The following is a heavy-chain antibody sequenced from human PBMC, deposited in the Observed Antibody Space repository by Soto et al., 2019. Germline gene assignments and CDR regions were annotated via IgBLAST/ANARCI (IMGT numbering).Heavy chain of an antibody. CDR1: GFTFTKYG. CDR2: IWYDGSNK. D-gene: IGHD2-21*01. J-gene: IGHJ6*02. Sequence: QVQLVESGGGVVQPGRSLRLSCAASGFTFTKYGMHWVRQAPGKGLEWVAVIWYDGSNKYYVDSVKGRFTISRDNSKNTLYLQMDDLRAENTAVYYCARDRYCCGETCHGEWDYYYGMDVWGQGTTVTVSS. CDR3: ARDRYCCGETCHGEWDYYYGMDV. V-gene: IGHV3-33*01.